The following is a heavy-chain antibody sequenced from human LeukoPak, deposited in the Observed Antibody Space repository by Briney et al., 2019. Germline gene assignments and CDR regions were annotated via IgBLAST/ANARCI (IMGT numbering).Heavy chain of an antibody. CDR1: GFTFSTYV. CDR2: ISSNGDNT. Sequence: GGSLRLTCSVSGFTFSTYVMHWVRKAPGKGLEYVSAISSNGDNTYYADSVKGRFTISRDNSKNTLYPQMSSLRADDTAVYYCVRGTGYWGQGTLVTVSS. V-gene: IGHV3-64D*06. J-gene: IGHJ4*02. CDR3: VRGTGY.